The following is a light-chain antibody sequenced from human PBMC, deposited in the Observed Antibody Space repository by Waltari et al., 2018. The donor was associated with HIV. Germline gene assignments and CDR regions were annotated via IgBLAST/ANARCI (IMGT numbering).Light chain of an antibody. J-gene: IGKJ2*01. V-gene: IGKV4-1*01. CDR1: QSVLYSSNNKHY. CDR3: QQYYSTPYT. Sequence: DIVMTQSPDSLAVSLGERATINCKSSQSVLYSSNNKHYLAWYQQKPGQPHKLLIYWASTRESGVPDRFSGSGSGTDFTLTISRLQAEDVAVYYCQQYYSTPYTFGQGTKLEIK. CDR2: WAS.